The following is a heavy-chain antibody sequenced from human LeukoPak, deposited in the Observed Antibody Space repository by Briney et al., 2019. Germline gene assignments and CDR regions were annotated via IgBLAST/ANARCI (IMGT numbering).Heavy chain of an antibody. J-gene: IGHJ4*02. D-gene: IGHD1-20*01. CDR3: AKPGYNWNQYYFDY. Sequence: GESLRLSCAASGFTFNNYAMSWVRQAPGKGLEWVSAISGSGGSTYYADSVKGRFTISRDNSKNTLYLQMNSLRAEDTAVYYCAKPGYNWNQYYFDYWGQGTLVTVSS. V-gene: IGHV3-23*01. CDR1: GFTFNNYA. CDR2: ISGSGGST.